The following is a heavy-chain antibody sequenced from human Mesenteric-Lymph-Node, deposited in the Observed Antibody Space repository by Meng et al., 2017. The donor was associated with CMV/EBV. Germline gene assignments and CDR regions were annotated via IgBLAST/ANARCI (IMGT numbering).Heavy chain of an antibody. Sequence: GGSLKISCAASGFTFSSYSMNWVRQAPGKGLEWVSSISSSSSYIYYADSVKGRFTISRDNAKNSLYLQMNSLRAEDTAVYYCARDQYSSSWPALDIWGQGTMVTVSS. J-gene: IGHJ3*02. V-gene: IGHV3-21*01. D-gene: IGHD6-13*01. CDR3: ARDQYSSSWPALDI. CDR2: ISSSSSYI. CDR1: GFTFSSYS.